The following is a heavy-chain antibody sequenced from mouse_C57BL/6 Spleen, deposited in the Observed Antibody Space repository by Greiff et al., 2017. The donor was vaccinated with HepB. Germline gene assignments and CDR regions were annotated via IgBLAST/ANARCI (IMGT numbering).Heavy chain of an antibody. Sequence: VQLQQPGAELVKPGASVKMSCKASGYTFTSYWITWVKQRPGQGLEWIGDIYPGSGSTNYNEKFKSKATLTVDTSSSTAYMQLSSLTSEDSAVYYCARERGYGSPFDYWGQGTTLTVSS. CDR1: GYTFTSYW. CDR2: IYPGSGST. D-gene: IGHD1-1*01. J-gene: IGHJ2*01. CDR3: ARERGYGSPFDY. V-gene: IGHV1-55*01.